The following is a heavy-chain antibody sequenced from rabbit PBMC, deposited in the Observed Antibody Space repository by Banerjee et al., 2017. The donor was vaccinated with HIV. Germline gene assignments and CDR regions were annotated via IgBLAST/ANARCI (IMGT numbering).Heavy chain of an antibody. CDR1: GFSFSSSYY. Sequence: QEQLVESGGGLVQPEGSLTLTCTASGFSFSSSYYMCWVRQAPGKGLEWIACIYAGSSGSTYYASWAKGRFTISKTSSTTVTLQMTSLTAADTATYFCARGRIATMTMVETYYFNLWGQGTLVTVS. CDR3: ARGRIATMTMVETYYFNL. V-gene: IGHV1S45*01. CDR2: IYAGSSGST. J-gene: IGHJ4*01. D-gene: IGHD2-1*01.